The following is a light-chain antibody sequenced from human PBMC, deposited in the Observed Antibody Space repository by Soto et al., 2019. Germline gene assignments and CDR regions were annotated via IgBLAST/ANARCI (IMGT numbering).Light chain of an antibody. V-gene: IGKV3-11*01. Sequence: GLTLSPDTLSLSPRARARLSCRASQSVSSYLAWYQQKPGQAPSLLIYDASNRATGIPARFSGSGSGTDFTLTISSLQPEDFAVYYCQQRSNWPITFGQGTRLDIK. CDR2: DAS. J-gene: IGKJ5*01. CDR1: QSVSSY. CDR3: QQRSNWPIT.